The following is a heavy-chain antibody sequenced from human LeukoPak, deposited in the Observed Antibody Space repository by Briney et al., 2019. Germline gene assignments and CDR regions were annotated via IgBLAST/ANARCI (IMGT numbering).Heavy chain of an antibody. Sequence: SETLSLTCTVSGGSISSYYWSWIRQPAGKGLEWIGRIYTSGSTNYNPSLKSRVTMSVDTSKNQFSLKLSSVTTADTCVYYCARTDTERITIFGVVESYFDYWGQGTLFTVSS. V-gene: IGHV4-4*07. CDR1: GGSISSYY. D-gene: IGHD3-3*01. CDR2: IYTSGST. CDR3: ARTDTERITIFGVVESYFDY. J-gene: IGHJ4*02.